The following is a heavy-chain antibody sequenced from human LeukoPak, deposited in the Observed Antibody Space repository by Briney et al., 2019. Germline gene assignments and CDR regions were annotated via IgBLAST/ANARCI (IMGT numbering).Heavy chain of an antibody. V-gene: IGHV4-4*07. CDR2: IYTSGST. Sequence: TSETLSLTCTVSGGSISSYYWSWIRQPAGKGLEWIGRIYTSGSTNYNPSLKSRVTMSVDTSKNQFSLKLSSVTAADTAVYYCARDTLFVGGYSSSWYGMDVWGQGTTVTVSS. CDR3: ARDTLFVGGYSSSWYGMDV. CDR1: GGSISSYY. J-gene: IGHJ6*02. D-gene: IGHD6-13*01.